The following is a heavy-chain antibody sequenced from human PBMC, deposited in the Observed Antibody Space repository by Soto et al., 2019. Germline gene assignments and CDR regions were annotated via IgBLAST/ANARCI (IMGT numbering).Heavy chain of an antibody. J-gene: IGHJ6*02. CDR3: ASGGYCSSTSCPKYYYYGMDV. CDR2: ISYDGSNK. D-gene: IGHD2-2*01. Sequence: QVQLVESGGGVVQPGRSLRLSCAASGFTFSSYGMHWVRQATGNGLEWVAVISYDGSNKYYADSVKGRFTISRDNSKNTLYMQMNSLRAEDTAVYYCASGGYCSSTSCPKYYYYGMDVWGQGTTVTVYS. CDR1: GFTFSSYG. V-gene: IGHV3-30*03.